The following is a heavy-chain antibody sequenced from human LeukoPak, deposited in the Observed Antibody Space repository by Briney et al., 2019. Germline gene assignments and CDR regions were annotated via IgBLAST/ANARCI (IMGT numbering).Heavy chain of an antibody. CDR3: ARVAVMGNFRMDV. V-gene: IGHV1-2*02. J-gene: IGHJ6*03. Sequence: GASVKVSCKASGYTFSDFYIHWVRQAPGQGLEWMGWINPKSGGTKYAQKFQGRVTMTRDTSISIVYMDLTTLRSDDTAVYYCARVAVMGNFRMDVWGNGTTVTVSS. CDR1: GYTFSDFY. CDR2: INPKSGGT. D-gene: IGHD2-8*01.